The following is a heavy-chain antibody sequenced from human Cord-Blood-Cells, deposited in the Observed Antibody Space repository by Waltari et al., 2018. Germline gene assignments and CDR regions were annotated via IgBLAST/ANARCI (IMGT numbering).Heavy chain of an antibody. CDR1: GGSIRSGVYS. V-gene: IGHV4-30-2*01. J-gene: IGHJ3*02. Sequence: QLQLQESGSGLVKPSQTLSLTCAVSGGSIRSGVYSCSWIRQPQGKGLEWIGYIYHSGSTYYNPSLKSRVTISVDRSKNQFSLKLSSVTAADTAVYYCARDSSSSFDAFDIWGQGTMVTVSS. CDR3: ARDSSSSFDAFDI. D-gene: IGHD6-6*01. CDR2: IYHSGST.